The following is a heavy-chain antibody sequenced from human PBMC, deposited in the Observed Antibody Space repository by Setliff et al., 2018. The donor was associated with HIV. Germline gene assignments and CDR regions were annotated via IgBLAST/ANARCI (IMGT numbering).Heavy chain of an antibody. CDR1: GFTFSSYA. D-gene: IGHD3-10*01. Sequence: GGSLRLSCAASGFTFSSYAMTWVRQAPGKGLEWVSAISGSGGSTYYADSVKGRFIISRDKSKKTLYLQMNSRRAQDTAIYYCAKDPRGSMVRGLINYFDPWGQGTLVTAPQ. CDR2: ISGSGGST. J-gene: IGHJ5*02. CDR3: AKDPRGSMVRGLINYFDP. V-gene: IGHV3-23*01.